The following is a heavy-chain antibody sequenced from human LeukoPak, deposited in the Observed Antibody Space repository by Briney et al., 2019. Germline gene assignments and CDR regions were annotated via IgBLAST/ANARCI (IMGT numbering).Heavy chain of an antibody. Sequence: GGSLRLSCAASGFTFSDYYMSWIRQAPGKGLEWVSYISSAGSTMYYADSVKGRFTISRDNSKNTLYLQMNSLRAEDTAVYYCAGGYSSSSEPPYYYYGMDVWGQGTTVTVSS. D-gene: IGHD6-6*01. V-gene: IGHV3-11*01. CDR2: ISSAGSTM. CDR3: AGGYSSSSEPPYYYYGMDV. J-gene: IGHJ6*02. CDR1: GFTFSDYY.